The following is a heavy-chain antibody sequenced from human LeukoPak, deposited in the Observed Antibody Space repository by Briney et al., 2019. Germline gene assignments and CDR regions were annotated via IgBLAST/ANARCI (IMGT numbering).Heavy chain of an antibody. J-gene: IGHJ4*02. CDR1: GGTFSSYA. V-gene: IGHV1-69*04. CDR3: ARSLTYYYDSSGYYYPY. Sequence: SVKVSCKASGGTFSSYAISWVRQAPGQGLEWMGRIIPILGIANYAQKFQGRVTITADKSTSTAYMELSSLRSEDTAVYYCARSLTYYYDSSGYYYPYWGQGTLVTVSP. CDR2: IIPILGIA. D-gene: IGHD3-22*01.